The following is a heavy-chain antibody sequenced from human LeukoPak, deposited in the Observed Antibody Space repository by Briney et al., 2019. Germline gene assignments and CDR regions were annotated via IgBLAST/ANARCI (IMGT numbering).Heavy chain of an antibody. J-gene: IGHJ4*02. V-gene: IGHV6-1*01. Sequence: SQTLSLTCAISGDSVSSTIAAWNWIRQSPARGLEWLGRTFYRSKWKYDYAPSVKSRITVKPETSKNQFSLQLNSVTPEDTAVYYCARSSGWFDYWGRGILVTVSS. D-gene: IGHD6-19*01. CDR3: ARSSGWFDY. CDR2: TFYRSKWKY. CDR1: GDSVSSTIAA.